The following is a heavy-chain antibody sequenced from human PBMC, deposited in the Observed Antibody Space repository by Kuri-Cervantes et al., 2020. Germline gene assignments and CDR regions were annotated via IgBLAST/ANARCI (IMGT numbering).Heavy chain of an antibody. Sequence: ASVQVSCKASGYTFTSYGSSWVRQAPGQGLEWMGWISAYNGNTNYAQKLKGRVTMTTDTSTSTAYMEMSSLRSEDTAAYYCARGPRYCSSTSCRGNWFDPWGQGTLVTVSS. CDR2: ISAYNGNT. CDR1: GYTFTSYG. J-gene: IGHJ5*02. CDR3: ARGPRYCSSTSCRGNWFDP. V-gene: IGHV1-18*01. D-gene: IGHD2-2*01.